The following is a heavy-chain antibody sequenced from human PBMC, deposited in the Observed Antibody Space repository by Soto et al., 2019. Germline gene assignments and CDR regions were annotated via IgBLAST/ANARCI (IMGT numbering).Heavy chain of an antibody. V-gene: IGHV3-23*01. CDR3: TKDKDRGGDNYPPFDC. D-gene: IGHD4-17*01. CDR1: GLIFSDYA. Sequence: EVQLLESGGGLVQPGGSLRLSCAASGLIFSDYAMSWVRQAPGQGLEWVASISGSGDRTYYPDSVKGRFTISRDNSKSXMQLQMNSLRDKDTAMYYCTKDKDRGGDNYPPFDCWGQGTLATVSS. CDR2: ISGSGDRT. J-gene: IGHJ4*02.